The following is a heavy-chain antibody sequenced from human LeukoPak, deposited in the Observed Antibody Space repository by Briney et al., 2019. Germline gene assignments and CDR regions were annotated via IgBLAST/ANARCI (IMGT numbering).Heavy chain of an antibody. CDR2: ISTYGSTT. CDR1: GFTFSSSW. D-gene: IGHD3-16*01. V-gene: IGHV3-74*01. CDR3: ASRVMAVNGFDI. J-gene: IGHJ3*02. Sequence: GGSLRLSCAASGFTFSSSWMLWVRQAPGKGLEWVSRISTYGSTTTYADSVKGRFTISRDNAENTLYLQMNSLRAEDTAVYYCASRVMAVNGFDIWGQGTMVTVSS.